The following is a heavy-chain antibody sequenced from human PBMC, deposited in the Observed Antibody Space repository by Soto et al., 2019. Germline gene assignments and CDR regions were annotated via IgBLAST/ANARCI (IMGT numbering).Heavy chain of an antibody. CDR3: AHSRTGGYCSGSSCYYLYYFDY. J-gene: IGHJ4*02. CDR1: GFSLSTSGVG. CDR2: LYWDDEK. Sequence: QITLKESGPTLVKPTQTLTLTCTFSGFSLSTSGVGVGWIRQPPGKALDWLALLYWDDEKRYSPSLKSRLTITKDTDKNQVVLTMTNMDPVDTATYYCAHSRTGGYCSGSSCYYLYYFDYWGQGTLVTVSS. D-gene: IGHD2-15*01. V-gene: IGHV2-5*02.